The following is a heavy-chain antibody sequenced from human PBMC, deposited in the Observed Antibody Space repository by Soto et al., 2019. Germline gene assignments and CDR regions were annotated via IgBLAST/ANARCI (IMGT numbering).Heavy chain of an antibody. V-gene: IGHV3-11*01. D-gene: IGHD3-3*01. CDR2: ISSSGSTI. CDR3: ARDLRQFRVKFLEWLSRFDY. Sequence: GGSLRLSCAASGFTFSDYYMSWIRQAPGKGLEWVSYISSSGSTIYYADSVKGRFTISRDNAKNSLYLQMNSLRAEDTAVYYCARDLRQFRVKFLEWLSRFDYWGQGTLVTVSS. CDR1: GFTFSDYY. J-gene: IGHJ4*02.